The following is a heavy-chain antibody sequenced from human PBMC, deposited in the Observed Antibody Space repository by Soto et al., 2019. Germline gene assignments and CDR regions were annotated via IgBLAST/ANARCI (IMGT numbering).Heavy chain of an antibody. Sequence: EVQLLESGGGLVQPGGSLRLSCSASGFTFSSYAMNWVRQAPGKELEWVSVISGSGGSTYYADSVKGRFTISRDNSKNTLYVQMNSLRAEDTAVYYCAKGISGYNAPLDHWGQGTRVTVSS. CDR1: GFTFSSYA. CDR3: AKGISGYNAPLDH. D-gene: IGHD1-20*01. J-gene: IGHJ4*02. CDR2: ISGSGGST. V-gene: IGHV3-23*01.